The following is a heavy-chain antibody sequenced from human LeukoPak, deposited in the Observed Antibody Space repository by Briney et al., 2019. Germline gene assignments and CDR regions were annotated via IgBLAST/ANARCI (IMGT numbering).Heavy chain of an antibody. D-gene: IGHD3-10*01. J-gene: IGHJ5*02. CDR3: ARGTITMVRGVTMNWFDP. Sequence: SETLSLTCAVSGGSISSSNWWSWVRQPPGKGLEWIGEIYHSGSTNYNPSLKSRVTISVDKSKNQFSLKLSFVTAADTAVYYCARGTITMVRGVTMNWFDPWGQGTLVTVSS. CDR1: GGSISSSNW. CDR2: IYHSGST. V-gene: IGHV4-4*02.